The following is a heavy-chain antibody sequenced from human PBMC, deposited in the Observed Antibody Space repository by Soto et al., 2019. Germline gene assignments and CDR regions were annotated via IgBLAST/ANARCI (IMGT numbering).Heavy chain of an antibody. CDR1: GGSVRSGSYY. D-gene: IGHD3-16*01. CDR3: ATMDYELHGSNRGIFDF. V-gene: IGHV4-61*01. J-gene: IGHJ5*01. CDR2: VYYSGST. Sequence: SETLSLTFTVSGGSVRSGSYYWTWLRQPPGKGLEWIGYVYYSGSTNYNPSLKSRVTISIDTSKNKLSLKLSSVTAPETAVYYCATMDYELHGSNRGIFDFWGQGNLV.